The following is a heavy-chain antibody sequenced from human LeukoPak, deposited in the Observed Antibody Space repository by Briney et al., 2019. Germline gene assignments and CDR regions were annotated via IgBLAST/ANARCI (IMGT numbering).Heavy chain of an antibody. CDR1: GFTFSSYW. V-gene: IGHV3-7*01. D-gene: IGHD1-26*01. CDR3: ARVLRGSYVDY. J-gene: IGHJ4*02. CDR2: IKQDGSEK. Sequence: GGSLRLSCAASGFTFSSYWMSWVRQAPGKGLEWVANIKQDGSEKYYVDSVKGRFTISRDNAKNSLYLQMNSLRAEDTAVYYCARVLRGSYVDYWGQGTLVTVSP.